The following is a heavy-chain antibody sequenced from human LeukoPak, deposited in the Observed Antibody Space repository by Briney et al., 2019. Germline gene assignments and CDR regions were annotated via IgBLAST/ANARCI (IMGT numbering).Heavy chain of an antibody. V-gene: IGHV5-51*01. J-gene: IGHJ4*02. CDR2: IYPGDSDT. CDR3: LRPQYDILTGYYNFFDY. D-gene: IGHD3-9*01. Sequence: GGSLKISCKGSGYSFSSYWIGWVRQMPGKGLDWMGIIYPGDSDTRYSPSFQGQVTISADKSISTAYLQWSSLKASDTVIYHWLRPQYDILTGYYNFFDYWGQGTLVTVSS. CDR1: GYSFSSYW.